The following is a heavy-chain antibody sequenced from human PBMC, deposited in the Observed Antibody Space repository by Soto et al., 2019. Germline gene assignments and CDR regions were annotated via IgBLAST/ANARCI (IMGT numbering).Heavy chain of an antibody. V-gene: IGHV1-18*04. CDR2: ISAYNDNT. CDR3: ARDGIAVAGPGYYYYGMDV. CDR1: GYTFTSYG. D-gene: IGHD6-19*01. J-gene: IGHJ6*02. Sequence: ASVKVSCKASGYTFTSYGISWVRQAPGQGLEWMGWISAYNDNTNYAQKLQGRVTMTTDTSTSTAYMELRSLRSDDTAVYYCARDGIAVAGPGYYYYGMDVWGQGTTVTVSS.